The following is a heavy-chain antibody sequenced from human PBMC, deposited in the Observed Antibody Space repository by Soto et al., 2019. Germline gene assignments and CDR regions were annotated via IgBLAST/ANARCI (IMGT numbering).Heavy chain of an antibody. Sequence: SETLSLTCTVSGGSISSGDYYWSWIRQPPGKGLEWIGYIYYSGSTNYNPSLKSRVTISVDTSKNQFSLKLSSVTAADTAVYYCAREEFDYDSSGYRVWGQGTLVTVSS. CDR1: GGSISSGDYY. V-gene: IGHV4-61*08. J-gene: IGHJ4*02. CDR2: IYYSGST. CDR3: AREEFDYDSSGYRV. D-gene: IGHD3-22*01.